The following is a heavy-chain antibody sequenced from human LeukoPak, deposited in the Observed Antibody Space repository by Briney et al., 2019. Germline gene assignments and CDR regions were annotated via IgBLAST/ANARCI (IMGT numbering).Heavy chain of an antibody. Sequence: GGSLRLSCAASGFTFSSYEMNWVRQAPGRGLEWVSYISPTGDSTLNAEPVKGRFSVSRDNSKNMVYLQMDGLRAEDTATYFCVRKFYFYMDVWGKGTTVTVSS. CDR3: VRKFYFYMDV. J-gene: IGHJ6*03. V-gene: IGHV3-23*01. CDR1: GFTFSSYE. CDR2: ISPTGDST.